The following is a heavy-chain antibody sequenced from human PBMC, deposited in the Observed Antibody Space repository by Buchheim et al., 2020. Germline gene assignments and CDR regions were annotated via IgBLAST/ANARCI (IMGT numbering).Heavy chain of an antibody. CDR2: IYHTGST. Sequence: QVQLQESGPGLVKPSGTLSLTCAVSGGSITSSHWWTWVRQPPGKGLEWIGEIYHTGSTNYRPSLASRVTIFVDRSKNQFSLTLRSVTAADTGFSYCARDPSSSATFDSWGQGT. D-gene: IGHD2-2*01. J-gene: IGHJ5*01. V-gene: IGHV4-4*02. CDR3: ARDPSSSATFDS. CDR1: GGSITSSHW.